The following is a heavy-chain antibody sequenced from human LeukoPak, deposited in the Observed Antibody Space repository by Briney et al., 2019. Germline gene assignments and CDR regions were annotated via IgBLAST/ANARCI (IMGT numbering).Heavy chain of an antibody. Sequence: GGSLRLSCAASGFSMYTNYMSWVRQAPGKGLEWVSAISGSGGSTYYADSVKGRFTISRDNSKNTLYLQMNSLRAEDTAVYYCAKDRIVVLPAPRGVFDYWGQGTLVTVSS. J-gene: IGHJ4*02. D-gene: IGHD2-2*01. CDR1: GFSMYTNY. CDR3: AKDRIVVLPAPRGVFDY. CDR2: ISGSGGST. V-gene: IGHV3-23*01.